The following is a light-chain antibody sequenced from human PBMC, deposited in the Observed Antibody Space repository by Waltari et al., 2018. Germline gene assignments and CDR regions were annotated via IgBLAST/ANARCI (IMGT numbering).Light chain of an antibody. CDR2: STN. V-gene: IGLV8-61*01. Sequence: TVVTEEPSFSVSPGGTVELTCGLRSAPLSTRRYLSRYHQIPGQAPRTLMYSTNTRSSGVPDRFSGSILGNKAALTITGAQADDECDYYCVLYMGSGIHVFGTGTKVTVL. J-gene: IGLJ1*01. CDR3: VLYMGSGIHV. CDR1: SAPLSTRRY.